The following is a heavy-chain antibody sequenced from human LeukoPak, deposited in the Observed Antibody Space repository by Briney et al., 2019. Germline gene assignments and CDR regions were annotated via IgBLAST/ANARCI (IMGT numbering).Heavy chain of an antibody. Sequence: PGGSLRLSCAASGFTFDDYAMPWVRQAPGKGLEWVSCISWNSGSIGYADSVKGRFTISRDNAKNSLYLQMNSLRAEDTALYYCAKDAGIAAAGLYFDYWGQGTLVTVSS. J-gene: IGHJ4*02. CDR1: GFTFDDYA. V-gene: IGHV3-9*01. CDR2: ISWNSGSI. CDR3: AKDAGIAAAGLYFDY. D-gene: IGHD6-13*01.